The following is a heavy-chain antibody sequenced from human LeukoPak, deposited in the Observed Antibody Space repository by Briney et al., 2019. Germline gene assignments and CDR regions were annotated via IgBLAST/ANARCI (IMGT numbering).Heavy chain of an antibody. CDR3: ARDQYGGNPPDY. CDR1: GYTFTSYY. CDR2: INPSGGST. Sequence: VASVKVSCKASGYTFTSYYMHWVRQAPGQGLEWMGIINPSGGSTSYGQKFQGRVTMTRDTSTSTVYMELSSLRSEDTAVYYCARDQYGGNPPDYWGQGTLVTVSS. V-gene: IGHV1-46*01. J-gene: IGHJ4*02. D-gene: IGHD4-23*01.